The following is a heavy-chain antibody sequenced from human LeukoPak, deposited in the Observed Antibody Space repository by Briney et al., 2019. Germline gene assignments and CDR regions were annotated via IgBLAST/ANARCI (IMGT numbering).Heavy chain of an antibody. D-gene: IGHD3-22*01. CDR1: GYTFTSYG. V-gene: IGHV1-18*01. Sequence: GASVKVSCKASGYTFTSYGISWVRQAPGQGLEWMGWISPYNGNTNYAQKLQGRVTMTTDTSTSTAYMELRSLRSDDTAVYYCARDNGYYYDSSGYYPHWWGQGTLVTVSS. J-gene: IGHJ4*02. CDR2: ISPYNGNT. CDR3: ARDNGYYYDSSGYYPHW.